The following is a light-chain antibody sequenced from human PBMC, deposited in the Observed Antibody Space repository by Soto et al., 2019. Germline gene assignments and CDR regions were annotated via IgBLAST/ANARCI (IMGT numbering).Light chain of an antibody. V-gene: IGKV1-27*01. J-gene: IGKJ1*01. CDR2: AAS. CDR1: QGISNY. Sequence: DIQMTQSPSSLSASVGDRVTITCRASQGISNYLAWYQQKPGKVPKLLIYAASTLQSGVPSRFSGSGSGTDFTLTISSLQPEDVATYYCQKYNSATRWTLGQGTKVEIK. CDR3: QKYNSATRWT.